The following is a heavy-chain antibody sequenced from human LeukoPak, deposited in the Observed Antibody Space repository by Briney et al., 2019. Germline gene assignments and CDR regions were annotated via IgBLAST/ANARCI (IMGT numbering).Heavy chain of an antibody. V-gene: IGHV1-69*06. CDR1: GGTFSSYA. CDR2: IIPIFGTA. D-gene: IGHD2-15*01. Sequence: SVTVSCKASGGTFSSYAISWVRQAPGQGLEWMGGIIPIFGTANYAQKFQGRVTITADKSTSTAYMELSSLRSEDTAVYYCARESCSGGSCYLGAFDIWGQGTMVTVSS. CDR3: ARESCSGGSCYLGAFDI. J-gene: IGHJ3*02.